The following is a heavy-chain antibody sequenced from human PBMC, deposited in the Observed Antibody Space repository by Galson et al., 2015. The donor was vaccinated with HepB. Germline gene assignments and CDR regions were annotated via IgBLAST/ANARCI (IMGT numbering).Heavy chain of an antibody. CDR3: AHTGVVGATELDF. CDR2: IYANGDD. J-gene: IGHJ4*02. D-gene: IGHD1-26*01. Sequence: PALVKPTQTLTLTCTFSGFSLSTSGVGVGWIRQPPGKALEWLAFIYANGDDHYSTSLRSRLTITKDTSANQVVLIMTNMDLVDTATYYCAHTGVVGATELDFWGQGTLVTVSS. V-gene: IGHV2-5*01. CDR1: GFSLSTSGVG.